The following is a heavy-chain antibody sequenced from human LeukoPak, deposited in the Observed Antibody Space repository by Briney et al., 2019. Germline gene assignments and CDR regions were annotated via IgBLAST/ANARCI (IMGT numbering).Heavy chain of an antibody. D-gene: IGHD6-6*01. J-gene: IGHJ4*02. V-gene: IGHV4-59*01. CDR3: VRGSSSGPTFDY. CDR1: GGPISSYY. CDR2: IYYSGST. Sequence: PSETLSLTCTVSGGPISSYYWSWIRQPAGKGLEWIGYIYYSGSTNYNPSLKSRVTISVDTSKNQFSLKLSSVTAADTAVYYWVRGSSSGPTFDYWGQGTLVTVSS.